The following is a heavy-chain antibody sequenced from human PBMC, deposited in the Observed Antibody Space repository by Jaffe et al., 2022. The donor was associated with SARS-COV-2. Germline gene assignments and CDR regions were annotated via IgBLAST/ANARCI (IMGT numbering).Heavy chain of an antibody. D-gene: IGHD3-10*01. J-gene: IGHJ4*02. Sequence: QLQLQESGPGLVKPSETLSLTCTVSGGSISSSSYYWGWIRQPPGKGLEWIGSIYYSGSTYYNPSLKSRVTISVDTSKNQFSLKLSSVTAADTAVYYCARQRRSGNLGGWGQGTLVTVSS. CDR1: GGSISSSSYY. CDR2: IYYSGST. V-gene: IGHV4-39*01. CDR3: ARQRRSGNLGG.